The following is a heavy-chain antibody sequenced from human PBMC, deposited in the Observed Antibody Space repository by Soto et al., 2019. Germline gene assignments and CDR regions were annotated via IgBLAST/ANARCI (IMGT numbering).Heavy chain of an antibody. D-gene: IGHD6-19*01. CDR1: GFTFSSYG. Sequence: PGGSLRLSCAASGFTFSSYGMHWVRQAPGKGLEWVAVISYDGSNKYYADSVKGRFTISRDNSKNTLYLQMNSLRTEDTAVYYCAKDRVAVAGPTYYFDYWGQGTLVTVSS. CDR2: ISYDGSNK. CDR3: AKDRVAVAGPTYYFDY. J-gene: IGHJ4*02. V-gene: IGHV3-30*18.